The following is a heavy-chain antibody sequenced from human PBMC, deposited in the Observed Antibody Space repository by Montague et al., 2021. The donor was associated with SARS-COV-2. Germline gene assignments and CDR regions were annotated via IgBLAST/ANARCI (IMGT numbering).Heavy chain of an antibody. V-gene: IGHV4-59*02. J-gene: IGHJ4*02. CDR1: SGSVYGHY. CDR3: AREPDYGDYFDY. CDR2: IFYTGAT. Sequence: SETLSLTCTVSSGSVYGHYLAWIRQPPGKGLECIAYIFYTGATYYNPSLESRVSISVDTSKNQVALKVSSVTAADTAVYYCAREPDYGDYFDYWGQGTLVTVSS. D-gene: IGHD4-17*01.